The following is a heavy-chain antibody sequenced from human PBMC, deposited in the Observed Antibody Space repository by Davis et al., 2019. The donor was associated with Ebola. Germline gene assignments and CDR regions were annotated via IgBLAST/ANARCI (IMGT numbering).Heavy chain of an antibody. J-gene: IGHJ6*02. Sequence: ASVKVSCKASGYTFTGYYMHWVRQAPGQGLEWMGWINPNSGGTNYAQKFQGRVTMTRDTSISTAYMELSRLRSDDTAVYYCALAGPDYDILTGYYSDDWYYYGMDVWGQGTTVTVSS. CDR3: ALAGPDYDILTGYYSDDWYYYGMDV. CDR2: INPNSGGT. CDR1: GYTFTGYY. D-gene: IGHD3-9*01. V-gene: IGHV1-2*02.